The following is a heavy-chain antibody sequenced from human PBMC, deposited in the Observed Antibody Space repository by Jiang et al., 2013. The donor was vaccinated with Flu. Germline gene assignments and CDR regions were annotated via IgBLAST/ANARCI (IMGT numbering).Heavy chain of an antibody. J-gene: IGHJ4*02. V-gene: IGHV3-11*06. Sequence: VQLLESGGGLVKPGGSLRLSCAASGFTFSDYYMSWIRQAPGEGLEWVSYISGSSSHTSYGDSVKGRFTISRDNAKNSLYLQMNSLRAEDTAVYYCSRDVRGIAGRRNDYWGQGTLVTVSS. D-gene: IGHD6-6*01. CDR2: ISGSSSHT. CDR3: SRDVRGIAGRRNDY. CDR1: GFTFSDYY.